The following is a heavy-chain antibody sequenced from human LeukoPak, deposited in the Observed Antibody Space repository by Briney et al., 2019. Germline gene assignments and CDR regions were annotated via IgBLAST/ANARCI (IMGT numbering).Heavy chain of an antibody. Sequence: SETLSLTCAVYGGSFSDYYWAWVRQFPGKGLEWIGQVSHTGSTNNNPSLKSRVRISADTSKNQFSLRLSSVTAADTAVYYCARDGGYCGDGGCYTDYWSQGTLVTVSS. V-gene: IGHV4-34*01. D-gene: IGHD2-15*01. CDR2: VSHTGST. CDR1: GGSFSDYY. CDR3: ARDGGYCGDGGCYTDY. J-gene: IGHJ4*02.